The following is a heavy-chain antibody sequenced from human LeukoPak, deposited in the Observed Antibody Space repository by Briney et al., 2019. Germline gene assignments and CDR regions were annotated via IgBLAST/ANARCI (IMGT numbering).Heavy chain of an antibody. J-gene: IGHJ6*03. V-gene: IGHV4-39*07. CDR3: ARGGRDSSGWYNYYYYYYMDV. CDR2: VYYRGTT. CDR1: GGSISSSNSY. Sequence: SETLSLTCTVSGGSISSSNSYWVWIRQAPGEGLEWIGSVYYRGTTHYNPSLKSRVTISVDTSKNQFSLKLSSVTAADTAVYYCARGGRDSSGWYNYYYYYYMDVWGKGTTVTVS. D-gene: IGHD6-19*01.